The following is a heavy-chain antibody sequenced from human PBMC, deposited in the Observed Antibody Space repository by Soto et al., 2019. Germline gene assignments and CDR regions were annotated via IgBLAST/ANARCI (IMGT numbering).Heavy chain of an antibody. V-gene: IGHV3-23*01. CDR2: ISGSGGST. D-gene: IGHD2-2*01. CDR1: GFTFSSYA. CDR3: AKGVLGYCSSTSCSVDYYFDY. Sequence: GGSLRLSCAASGFTFSSYAMSWVRQAPGKGLEWVSAISGSGGSTYYADSVKGRFTISRDNSKNTLYLQMNSLRAEDTAVYYCAKGVLGYCSSTSCSVDYYFDYWGQGTLVTVSS. J-gene: IGHJ4*02.